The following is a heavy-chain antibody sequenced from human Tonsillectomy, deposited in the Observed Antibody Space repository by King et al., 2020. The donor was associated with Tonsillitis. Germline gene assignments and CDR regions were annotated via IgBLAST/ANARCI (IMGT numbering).Heavy chain of an antibody. V-gene: IGHV3-33*05. CDR3: ARDRDDYIFDY. CDR2: ISYDGNKK. J-gene: IGHJ4*02. D-gene: IGHD4/OR15-4a*01. Sequence: VQLVESGGGVVQPGRSLRLSCAASGFTFSNYDKHWVRQAPGKGLEGVAVISYDGNKKYYADSVQGRFTISRDNSKNTLYLQMHSLRAEDTAVYYCARDRDDYIFDYWGQGTLVTVSS. CDR1: GFTFSNYD.